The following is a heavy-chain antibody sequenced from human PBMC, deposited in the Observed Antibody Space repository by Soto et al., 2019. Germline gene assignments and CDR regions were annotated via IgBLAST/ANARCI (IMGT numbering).Heavy chain of an antibody. CDR2: IIPIFGTA. Sequence: QVQLVQSGAEVKKPGSSVKVSCKASGGTFSSYAISWVRQAPGQGLEWMGGIIPIFGTANYAQKFQGRVTITADESTSTAYMELSSLRSEDTAVYYCATIEAVVAPRHQGAFDIWGQGTMVTVSS. D-gene: IGHD2-15*01. J-gene: IGHJ3*02. CDR1: GGTFSSYA. CDR3: ATIEAVVAPRHQGAFDI. V-gene: IGHV1-69*01.